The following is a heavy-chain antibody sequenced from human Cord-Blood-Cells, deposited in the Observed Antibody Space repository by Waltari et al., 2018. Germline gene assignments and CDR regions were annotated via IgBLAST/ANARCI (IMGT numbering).Heavy chain of an antibody. CDR1: GYSLSSGYY. CDR2: IYHSGST. V-gene: IGHV4-38-2*01. CDR3: ARMDAFDI. J-gene: IGHJ3*02. Sequence: QVQLQESGPGLVKPSETLSLTCAVSGYSLSSGYYWGWIRQPPGKGLEWIGSIYHSGSTYYNPSLKSRVTISVDTSKNQFSLKLSSVTAADTAVYYCARMDAFDIWGQGTMVTVSS.